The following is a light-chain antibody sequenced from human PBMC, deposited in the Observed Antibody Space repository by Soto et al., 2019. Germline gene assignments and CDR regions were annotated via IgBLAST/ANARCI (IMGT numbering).Light chain of an antibody. CDR3: QHYDSYSHA. J-gene: IGKJ4*01. V-gene: IGKV1-5*01. CDR2: DAY. Sequence: SHLILSPTTKSPSVLDRVVNTCRASQSLSVLLAWYQQRPGQAPRPLIYDAYNLADGIPSRFIGSGSGTEFTLTISSLQPEDFATYYCQHYDSYSHAFGEGTKVDIK. CDR1: QSLSVL.